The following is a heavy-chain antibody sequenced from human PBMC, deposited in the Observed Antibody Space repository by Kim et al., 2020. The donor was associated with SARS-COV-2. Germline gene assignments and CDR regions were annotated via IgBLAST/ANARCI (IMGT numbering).Heavy chain of an antibody. CDR3: ARDDLSGWSLNYYYYYGMDV. J-gene: IGHJ6*02. D-gene: IGHD6-19*01. Sequence: ASVKVSCKASGYTFTSYAMNWVRQAPGQGLEWMGWINTNTGNPTYAQGFTGRFVFSLDTSVSTAYLQISSLKAEDTAVYYCARDDLSGWSLNYYYYYGMDVWGQGTTVTVSS. CDR2: INTNTGNP. CDR1: GYTFTSYA. V-gene: IGHV7-4-1*02.